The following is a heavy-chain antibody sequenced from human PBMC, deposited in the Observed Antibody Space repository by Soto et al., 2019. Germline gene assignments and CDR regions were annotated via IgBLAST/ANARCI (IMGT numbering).Heavy chain of an antibody. CDR2: IDPIDSYT. Sequence: EVQLVQSGAEVKKPGESLRISCQGSGNSFTSTWISWVRQMPGKGLEWMGRIDPIDSYTYYSPSFKGHVTITVDKSTTTAYLHWSSLKASDTAMYYCARRSCAGTSCFFDYWGQGTLVAVSA. D-gene: IGHD1-1*01. J-gene: IGHJ4*02. V-gene: IGHV5-10-1*01. CDR1: GNSFTSTW. CDR3: ARRSCAGTSCFFDY.